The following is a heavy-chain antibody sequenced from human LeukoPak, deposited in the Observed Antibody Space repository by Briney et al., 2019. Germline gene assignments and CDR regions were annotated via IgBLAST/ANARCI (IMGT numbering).Heavy chain of an antibody. CDR3: AKEKLRYNWNDGYFDY. J-gene: IGHJ4*02. D-gene: IGHD1-1*01. Sequence: GGSLRLSCETAGFTFSSYVMHWVRRTPGKGLVWVSRISHDGFISYADSVKGRFTISRDNSKNTLYLQMNSLRAEDTAVYYCAKEKLRYNWNDGYFDYWGQGTLVTVSS. CDR1: GFTFSSYV. V-gene: IGHV3-74*01. CDR2: ISHDGFI.